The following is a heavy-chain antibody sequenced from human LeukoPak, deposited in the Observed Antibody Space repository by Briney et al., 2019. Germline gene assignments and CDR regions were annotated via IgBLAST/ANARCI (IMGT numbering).Heavy chain of an antibody. J-gene: IGHJ5*02. CDR3: ARTVVPAAILRSGWFDP. Sequence: GGSLRLSCAASGFTFSSYAMHWVGKAPGKGLEGVAVLSYDGSNKYYADSVKGRFTISRDNSKNTLYLQMNSLRAEDTAVYYCARTVVPAAILRSGWFDPWGQGTLVTVSS. V-gene: IGHV3-30*04. CDR2: LSYDGSNK. CDR1: GFTFSSYA. D-gene: IGHD2-2*01.